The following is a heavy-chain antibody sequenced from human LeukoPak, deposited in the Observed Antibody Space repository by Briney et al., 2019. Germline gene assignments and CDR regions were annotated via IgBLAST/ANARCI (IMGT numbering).Heavy chain of an antibody. D-gene: IGHD6-13*01. J-gene: IGHJ3*02. CDR1: GGSFSGYY. CDR3: ARKKGNAFDI. V-gene: IGHV4-34*01. CDR2: INHSGST. Sequence: SETLSLTCAVYGGSFSGYYWSWIRQPPGKGLEWIGEINHSGSTNYNPSLKSRVTISVGTSKNQFSLKLSSVTAADTAVYYCARKKGNAFDIWGQGTMVTVSS.